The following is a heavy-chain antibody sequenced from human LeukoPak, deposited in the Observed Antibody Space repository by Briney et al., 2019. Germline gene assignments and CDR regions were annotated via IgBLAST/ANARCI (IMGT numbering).Heavy chain of an antibody. CDR3: ARLTRRDGYNFDY. J-gene: IGHJ4*02. Sequence: ASVKVSCKASGYTFTSYDINGVRQATGQGLEWMGWMNPNSGNTGYAQKFQGRVTMTRNTSISTAYMELSSLRSEDTAVYYCARLTRRDGYNFDYWGQGTLVTVSS. D-gene: IGHD5-24*01. CDR1: GYTFTSYD. CDR2: MNPNSGNT. V-gene: IGHV1-8*01.